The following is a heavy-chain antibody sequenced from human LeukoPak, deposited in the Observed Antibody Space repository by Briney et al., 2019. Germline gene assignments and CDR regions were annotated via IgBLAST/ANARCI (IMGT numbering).Heavy chain of an antibody. CDR1: GGSISSYY. CDR3: ARDQGYYYGMDV. Sequence: SETLSLTCIVSGGSISSYYWSWIRQPPGKGLEWIGYIYYCGSTNYNPSLKSRVTISVDTSKNQFSLKLSSVTAADTAVYYCARDQGYYYGMDVWGQGTTVTVSS. J-gene: IGHJ6*02. V-gene: IGHV4-59*01. CDR2: IYYCGST.